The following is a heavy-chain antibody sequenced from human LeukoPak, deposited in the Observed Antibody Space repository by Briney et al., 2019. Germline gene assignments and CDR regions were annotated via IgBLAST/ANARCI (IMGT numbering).Heavy chain of an antibody. CDR2: IYSGSSA. J-gene: IGHJ4*02. D-gene: IGHD6-19*01. CDR1: GFTVIDNY. Sequence: GGSLRLSCGASGFTVIDNYMTWVRQAPGKGLEWVSVIYSGSSAYYADSVRGRFTISRDNSKNTLYLQMNSLRAEDTAVYYCARDLGMWLVRLSFDYWGQGTLVTVSS. V-gene: IGHV3-66*01. CDR3: ARDLGMWLVRLSFDY.